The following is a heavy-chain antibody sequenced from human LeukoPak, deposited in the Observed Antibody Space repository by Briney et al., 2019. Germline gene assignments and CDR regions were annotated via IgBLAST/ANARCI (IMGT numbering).Heavy chain of an antibody. CDR2: ISSSGST. CDR1: GDSISSYY. V-gene: IGHV4-4*07. Sequence: SETLSLTCTVSGDSISSYYWSWIRQPAGKGLEWIGRISSSGSTNYIPSLKSRVTISVDTSKNQFSLKLSSVTAADTAVYYCARGAFDIWGQGTMVTVSS. J-gene: IGHJ3*02. CDR3: ARGAFDI.